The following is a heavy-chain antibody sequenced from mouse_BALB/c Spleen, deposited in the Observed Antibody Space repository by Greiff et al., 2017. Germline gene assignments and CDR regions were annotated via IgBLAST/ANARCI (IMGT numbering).Heavy chain of an antibody. D-gene: IGHD1-1*01. J-gene: IGHJ2*01. Sequence: EVKLLESGGGLVQPGGSLRLSCATSGFTFTDYYMSWVRQPPGKALEWLGFIRNKANGYTTEYSASVKGRFTISRDNSQSILYLQMNTLRAEDSATYYCARIPYYYGSSYFDYWGQGTTLTVSS. V-gene: IGHV7-3*02. CDR3: ARIPYYYGSSYFDY. CDR1: GFTFTDYY. CDR2: IRNKANGYTT.